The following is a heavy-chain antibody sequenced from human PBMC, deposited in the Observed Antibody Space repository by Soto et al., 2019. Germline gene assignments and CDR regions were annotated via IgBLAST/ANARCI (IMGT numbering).Heavy chain of an antibody. CDR1: GYTFTGYY. J-gene: IGHJ3*02. CDR2: INPNSGGT. Sequence: ASVKVSCKASGYTFTGYYMHWVRQAPGQGLECMGWINPNSGGTNYAQKFQGWVTMTRDTSISTAYMELSRLRSDDTAVYYCAREARDYVDCSSTSCYRNDSFDIWGQGTMVTVSS. CDR3: AREARDYVDCSSTSCYRNDSFDI. V-gene: IGHV1-2*04. D-gene: IGHD2-2*02.